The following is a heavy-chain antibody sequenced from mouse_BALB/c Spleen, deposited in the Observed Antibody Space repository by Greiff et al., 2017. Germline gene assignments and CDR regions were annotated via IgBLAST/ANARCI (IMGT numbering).Heavy chain of an antibody. CDR1: GFTFSSYT. J-gene: IGHJ2*01. CDR2: ISNGGGST. V-gene: IGHV5-12-2*01. Sequence: EVKLVESGGGLVQPGGSLKLSCAASGFTFSSYTMSWVRQTPEKRLEWVAYISNGGGSTYYPDTVKGRFTISRDNAKNTLYLQMSSLKSEDTAMYYCARGGDYFDYWGQGTTLTVSS. CDR3: ARGGDYFDY.